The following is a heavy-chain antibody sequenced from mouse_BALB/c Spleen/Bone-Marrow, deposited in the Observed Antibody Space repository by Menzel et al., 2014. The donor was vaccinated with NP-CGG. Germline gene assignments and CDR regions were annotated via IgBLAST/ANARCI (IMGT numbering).Heavy chain of an antibody. CDR3: ARGPWFAY. CDR1: GYAFSSYW. CDR2: IYPGDGDT. J-gene: IGHJ3*01. V-gene: IGHV1-80*01. Sequence: QVHVKQSGAELVRPGSSVKISCKASGYAFSSYWMNWVKQRPGQGLEWIGQIYPGDGDTNYNGKFKGKATLTADKSSSTAYMQLSSLTSEDSAVYFCARGPWFAYWGQGTLVTVSA.